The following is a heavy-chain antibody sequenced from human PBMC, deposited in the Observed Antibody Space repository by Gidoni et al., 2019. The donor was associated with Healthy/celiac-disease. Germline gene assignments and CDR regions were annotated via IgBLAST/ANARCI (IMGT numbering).Heavy chain of an antibody. CDR1: GGPISSSSYY. D-gene: IGHD3-10*01. CDR2: IYYSGST. CDR3: ARVTTVCYFDY. Sequence: QLQLQESGPGLVKPSETLSLTCTVSGGPISSSSYYWGWIRQPPGKGLEWIGSIYYSGSTYYNPSLKSRVTMSVDTSKNQFSLKLSSVTAADTAVYYCARVTTVCYFDYWGQGTLVTVSS. V-gene: IGHV4-39*07. J-gene: IGHJ4*02.